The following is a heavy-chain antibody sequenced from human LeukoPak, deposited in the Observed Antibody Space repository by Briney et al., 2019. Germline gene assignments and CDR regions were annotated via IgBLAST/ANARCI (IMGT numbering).Heavy chain of an antibody. D-gene: IGHD3-16*01. CDR2: INSDGSSI. J-gene: IGHJ4*02. Sequence: GGSLRLSCVASGFTFSRYWMHWVRHAPGKRLVWVSHINSDGSSITYADSVKGRFTISKDNAKNTLYLQMTRLRDEYTAEYYFGRGFGVADYWGQGALVTVSS. CDR3: GRGFGVADY. CDR1: GFTFSRYW. V-gene: IGHV3-74*03.